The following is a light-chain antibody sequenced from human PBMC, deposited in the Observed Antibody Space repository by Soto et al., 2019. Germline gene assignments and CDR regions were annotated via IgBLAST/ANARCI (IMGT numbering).Light chain of an antibody. V-gene: IGKV3-11*01. CDR3: QQRSNWPT. Sequence: EILLTQSPATLSLSPGERATLSCRASQSVSSYLAWYQQKPGQAPRLLIYDASARATGIPDRLSGSGAETHFTLTIRSLEPEDFAVYYCQQRSNWPTFGQGTRLEIK. CDR1: QSVSSY. CDR2: DAS. J-gene: IGKJ5*01.